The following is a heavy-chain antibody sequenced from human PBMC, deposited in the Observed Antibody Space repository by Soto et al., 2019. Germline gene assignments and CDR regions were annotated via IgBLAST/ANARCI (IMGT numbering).Heavy chain of an antibody. V-gene: IGHV3-30*18. CDR2: ISYDGSNK. CDR1: GFTFSSYG. J-gene: IGHJ5*02. CDR3: AKIRQVRGLRFWFDP. Sequence: QVQLVESGGGVVQPGRSLRLSCAASGFTFSSYGMHWVRQAPGKGLEWVAVISYDGSNKYYADSVKGRFTISRDNSKNTLYLQMNSLRAEDTAVYYCAKIRQVRGLRFWFDPWGQGTLVTVSS. D-gene: IGHD3-10*01.